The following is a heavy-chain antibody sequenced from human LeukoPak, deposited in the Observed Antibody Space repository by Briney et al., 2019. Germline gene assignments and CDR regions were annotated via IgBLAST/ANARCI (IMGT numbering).Heavy chain of an antibody. CDR2: IYTSVST. Sequence: SETLSLTCTVPGGSIISGSYYWSWIRQPAGKGLEWIGRIYTSVSTNYNPSLKSRVTISVDTSKNQFSLKLSSVTAADTAVYYCARERTYCGGDCYGWFDPWGQGTLVTVSS. J-gene: IGHJ5*02. V-gene: IGHV4-61*02. CDR1: GGSIISGSYY. D-gene: IGHD2-21*02. CDR3: ARERTYCGGDCYGWFDP.